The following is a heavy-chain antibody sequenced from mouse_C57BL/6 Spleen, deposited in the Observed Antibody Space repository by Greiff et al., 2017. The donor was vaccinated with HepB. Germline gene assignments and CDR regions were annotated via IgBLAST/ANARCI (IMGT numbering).Heavy chain of an antibody. CDR1: GYSITSGYY. V-gene: IGHV3-6*01. CDR2: ISYDGSN. D-gene: IGHD6-1*01. CDR3: ARDAFASSFAY. J-gene: IGHJ3*01. Sequence: EVKLQESGPGLVKPSQSLSLTCSVTGYSITSGYYWNWIRQFPGNKLEWMGYISYDGSNNYNPSLKNRISITRDTSKNQFFLKLNSVTTEDTATYYCARDAFASSFAYWGQGTLVTVSA.